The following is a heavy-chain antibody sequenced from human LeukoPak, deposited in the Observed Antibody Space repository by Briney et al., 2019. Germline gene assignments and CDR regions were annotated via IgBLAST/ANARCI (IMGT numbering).Heavy chain of an antibody. Sequence: GGSLSLSCAASGFTFSSYSMNWIRKAPGTGLDLVSYISSNCSTIYYENSVQYRFTISRDNAKNSLYLQMNSLSAEDSAVSYCPRDAAVDTICGVVPRYYSYYYGMDVWGPGNTVTVSS. CDR2: ISSNCSTI. CDR3: PRDAAVDTICGVVPRYYSYYYGMDV. D-gene: IGHD3-3*01. CDR1: GFTFSSYS. V-gene: IGHV3-48*04. J-gene: IGHJ6*02.